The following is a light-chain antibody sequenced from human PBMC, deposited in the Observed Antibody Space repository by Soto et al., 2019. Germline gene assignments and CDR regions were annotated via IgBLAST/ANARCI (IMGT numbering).Light chain of an antibody. Sequence: QSVLTQPPSASGSPGQSVTISCTGTSSDVGGYNFVSWYQQHPGKAPKLMIYELNKRPSGVPDRFSGSKSGNTASLTVSGLQAEDEADYYCSSYAGSNNYVFGTGTKLTV. V-gene: IGLV2-8*01. CDR2: ELN. CDR1: SSDVGGYNF. CDR3: SSYAGSNNYV. J-gene: IGLJ1*01.